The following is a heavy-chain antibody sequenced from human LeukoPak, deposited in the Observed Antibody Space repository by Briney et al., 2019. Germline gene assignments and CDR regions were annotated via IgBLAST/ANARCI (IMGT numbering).Heavy chain of an antibody. J-gene: IGHJ5*02. CDR3: ARNPHVVVVVAKIYWFDP. Sequence: SETLSLTCSVSGYSITYGYYWAWIRQPPGKGLEWIGSIDYSGSTYYNPSLKSRVTISVDTSKNQFSLKVSSVTAADTAVYYCARNPHVVVVVAKIYWFDPWGQGTLVTVSS. CDR1: GYSITYGYY. CDR2: IDYSGST. V-gene: IGHV4-38-2*02. D-gene: IGHD2-21*01.